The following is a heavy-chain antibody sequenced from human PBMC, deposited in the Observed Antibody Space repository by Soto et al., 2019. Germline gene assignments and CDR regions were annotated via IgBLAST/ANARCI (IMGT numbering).Heavy chain of an antibody. V-gene: IGHV5-51*01. D-gene: IGHD1-1*01. J-gene: IGHJ5*02. Sequence: GEPLKNSCKGYGYTFTDYLIGWVRQMPGKGLELIGLIYPGDSDTRYSPSFQGRVTISADKSISTAFLQWSSLRDSDTAMYYCASQKTVIRGPLSSNWFDPWGQGTLVTVSS. CDR2: IYPGDSDT. CDR1: GYTFTDYL. CDR3: ASQKTVIRGPLSSNWFDP.